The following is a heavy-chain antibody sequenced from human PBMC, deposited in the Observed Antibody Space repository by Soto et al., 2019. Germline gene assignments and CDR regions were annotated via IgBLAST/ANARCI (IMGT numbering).Heavy chain of an antibody. D-gene: IGHD3-16*01. CDR2: ISSGSSTI. V-gene: IGHV3-48*02. CDR1: GFTFSTYS. CDR3: ARGDRGGAWGNS. J-gene: IGHJ4*02. Sequence: GGSLRLSCAASGFTFSTYSMNWVRQAPGKGLEWVSYISSGSSTIYYADSVKGRFTISRDNAKNSLYLQMNSLRDEDTAVYYCARGDRGGAWGNSWGQGTLVTVSS.